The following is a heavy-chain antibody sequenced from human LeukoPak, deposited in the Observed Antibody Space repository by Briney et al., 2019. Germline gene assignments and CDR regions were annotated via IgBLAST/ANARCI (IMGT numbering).Heavy chain of an antibody. CDR3: ARGREMATTPFDH. Sequence: SETLSLTCTVSGGSLSSYYWSWIRQPPGKGLEWIGYINYGGRTNYNPSLKSRVTISVDTSKNQLSLKLSSVTAADTAVYYCARGREMATTPFDHWGQGTLVTVSS. D-gene: IGHD5-24*01. CDR2: INYGGRT. CDR1: GGSLSSYY. J-gene: IGHJ4*02. V-gene: IGHV4-59*01.